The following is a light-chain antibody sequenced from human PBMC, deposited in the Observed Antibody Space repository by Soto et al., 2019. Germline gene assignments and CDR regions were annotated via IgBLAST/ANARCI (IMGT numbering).Light chain of an antibody. V-gene: IGLV2-23*01. CDR2: EGS. Sequence: QSVLTQPASVSGSPGQSITISCTGTSSDVGSYNLVSWYQQHPGKAPKLMIYEGSKRPSGVSNRFSGSKSGNTASLTISGLQAEDEADYYYCSYADSSTSFYVFGTGTKVTVL. J-gene: IGLJ1*01. CDR1: SSDVGSYNL. CDR3: CSYADSSTSFYV.